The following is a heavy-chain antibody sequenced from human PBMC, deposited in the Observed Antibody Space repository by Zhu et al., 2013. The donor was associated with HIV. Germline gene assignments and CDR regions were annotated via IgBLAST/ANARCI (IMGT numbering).Heavy chain of an antibody. Sequence: QVILVQSGAELKKPGASAQVSCKTSGYIFTDYYIYWVRQAPGQGLEWMGWINPKNGVTNYARKFQGFITMTRDTSMKTVYMEMIRLTFEDTATFYCARAPTSHRDYSLRRNWLDPWGLGALVTVSS. V-gene: IGHV1-2*04. CDR3: ARAPTSHRDYSLRRNWLDP. CDR2: INPKNGVT. CDR1: GYIFTDYY. D-gene: IGHD4-17*01. J-gene: IGHJ5*02.